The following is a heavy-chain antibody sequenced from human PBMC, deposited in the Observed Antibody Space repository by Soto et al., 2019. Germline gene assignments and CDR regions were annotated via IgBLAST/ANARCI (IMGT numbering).Heavy chain of an antibody. Sequence: EVQLVESGGGLVQPGGSLRLSCAASGFTFSSYSMNWVRKAPGKGLEWVSYISSSSSTIYYADSVKGRLTISRDNAKNSLYLQMNSLRDEDTAVYYCARGRGCSGGSCYTGMGYWGQGTLVTVSS. V-gene: IGHV3-48*02. D-gene: IGHD2-15*01. J-gene: IGHJ4*02. CDR3: ARGRGCSGGSCYTGMGY. CDR1: GFTFSSYS. CDR2: ISSSSSTI.